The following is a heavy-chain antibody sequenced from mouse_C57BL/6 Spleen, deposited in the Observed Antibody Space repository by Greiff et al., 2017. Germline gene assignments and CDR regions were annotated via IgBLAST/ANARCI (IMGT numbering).Heavy chain of an antibody. Sequence: VQLQQSGGDLVKPGGSLKLSCAASGFTFSSYGMSWVRQTPDKRLEWVATISSGGSYTYYPDSVKGRFTISRDNAKNTLYLQMSSLKSEDTAMYYCARRELTGGVDYWGQGTTLTVSS. D-gene: IGHD4-1*01. CDR3: ARRELTGGVDY. CDR1: GFTFSSYG. CDR2: ISSGGSYT. J-gene: IGHJ2*01. V-gene: IGHV5-6*01.